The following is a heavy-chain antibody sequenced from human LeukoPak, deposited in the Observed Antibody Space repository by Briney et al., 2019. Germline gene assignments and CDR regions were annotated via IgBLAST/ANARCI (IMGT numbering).Heavy chain of an antibody. CDR1: GFTFSSYE. CDR3: ATRYQLLRGGAFDI. D-gene: IGHD2-2*01. CDR2: ISSSGSTI. Sequence: GGSLRLSCAASGFTFSSYEMNWVRQAPGKGLEWVSYISSSGSTIYYADSVKGRFTISRDNAKNSLYLQMNSLSAEDTAVYYCATRYQLLRGGAFDIWGQGTMVTVSS. J-gene: IGHJ3*02. V-gene: IGHV3-48*03.